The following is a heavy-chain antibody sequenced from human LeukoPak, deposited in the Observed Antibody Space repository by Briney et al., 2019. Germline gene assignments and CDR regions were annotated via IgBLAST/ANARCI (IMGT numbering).Heavy chain of an antibody. V-gene: IGHV3-23*01. Sequence: GGSLRLSCAASGFTFSNYAMSWVRQAPGKGLEWVSVIGTSGSAYNADPVKGRFTISRDNSKDTVYLQMDSLRAEDTATYYCAKSRSAMVRGIIEYWGQGTLVTVSS. J-gene: IGHJ4*02. CDR2: IGTSGSA. CDR3: AKSRSAMVRGIIEY. CDR1: GFTFSNYA. D-gene: IGHD3-10*01.